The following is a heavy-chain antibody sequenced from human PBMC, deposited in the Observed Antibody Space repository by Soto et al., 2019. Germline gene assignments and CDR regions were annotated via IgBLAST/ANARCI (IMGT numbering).Heavy chain of an antibody. CDR2: INIDGTEK. CDR3: ARNRGWEILDY. J-gene: IGHJ4*02. D-gene: IGHD6-19*01. V-gene: IGHV3-7*01. Sequence: EVQLVESGGALVQPGGSLRLSCATSGFTFTHYWMNWVRQAPGKGLEWVANINIDGTEKYYGDSVKGRFTISRDNAKNSLYLLMDSLRDEDMAVYSCARNRGWEILDYWGQGTLVTVSS. CDR1: GFTFTHYW.